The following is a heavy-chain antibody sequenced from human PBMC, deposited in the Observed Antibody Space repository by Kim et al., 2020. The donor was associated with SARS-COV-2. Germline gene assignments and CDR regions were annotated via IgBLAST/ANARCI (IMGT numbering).Heavy chain of an antibody. Sequence: GGSLRLSCAASGFTFRNYAMSWVRQALGKGLEWVSIIYSGGSRTYYADSVKGRFTISRDDSQNTLYLELNSLRADDTAIYYCAKGLQVANRGDSDGFDIWGEGTMVTVSS. CDR1: GFTFRNYA. CDR3: AKGLQVANRGDSDGFDI. V-gene: IGHV3-23*03. J-gene: IGHJ3*02. D-gene: IGHD3-10*01. CDR2: IYSGGSRT.